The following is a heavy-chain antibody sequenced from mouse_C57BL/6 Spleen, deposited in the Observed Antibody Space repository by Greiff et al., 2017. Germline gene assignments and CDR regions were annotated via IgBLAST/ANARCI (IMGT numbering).Heavy chain of an antibody. CDR2: IRLKSDNYAT. D-gene: IGHD1-1*01. CDR3: TAHNYYGSSYDAMDY. J-gene: IGHJ4*01. V-gene: IGHV6-3*01. CDR1: GFTFSNYW. Sequence: EVKLVESGGGLVQPGGSMKLSCVASGFTFSNYWMNWVRQSPEKGLEWVAQIRLKSDNYATHYAESVKGRFTISRDDSKSSVYLQMNNLRAEDTGIYYCTAHNYYGSSYDAMDYWGQGTSVTVSS.